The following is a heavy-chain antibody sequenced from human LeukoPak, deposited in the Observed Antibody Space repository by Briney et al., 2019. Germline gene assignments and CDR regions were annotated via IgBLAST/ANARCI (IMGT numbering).Heavy chain of an antibody. Sequence: SETLSLTCAVYGGSFSGYYWSWIRQPPGKGLEWIGEINHSGSTTYNPSLKSRVTISVDTSKNQFSLKLSSVTTADTAVYYCARRNTGYSSGWNWFDPWGQGTLVTVSS. CDR1: GGSFSGYY. D-gene: IGHD6-19*01. J-gene: IGHJ5*02. CDR3: ARRNTGYSSGWNWFDP. CDR2: INHSGST. V-gene: IGHV4-34*01.